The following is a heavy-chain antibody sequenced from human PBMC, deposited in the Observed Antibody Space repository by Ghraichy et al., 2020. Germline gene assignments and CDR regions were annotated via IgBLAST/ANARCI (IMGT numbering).Heavy chain of an antibody. CDR2: INTSGST. D-gene: IGHD2-21*02. CDR3: AREIPYCGGVCNYFDS. CDR1: GGSISSGSYY. J-gene: IGHJ4*02. Sequence: TLSLTCTVSGGSISSGSYYWGWIRQPAGKGLEWIGRINTSGSTFYNPSLKSRVTISVDTSKNHFSLKLSSVTAADTALYYCAREIPYCGGVCNYFDSWGQGTLVSVSS. V-gene: IGHV4-61*02.